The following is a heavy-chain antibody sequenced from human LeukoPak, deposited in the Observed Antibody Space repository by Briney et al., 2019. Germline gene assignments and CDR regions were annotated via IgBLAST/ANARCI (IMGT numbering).Heavy chain of an antibody. V-gene: IGHV4-39*01. D-gene: IGHD1-14*01. Sequence: SETLSLTCTVSGGSINTPNYYWGWIRQTPGKGLEWIGNIFYSGGTYYSPSLTSRVTISLDTSKNQFSLKLSSVTAADTAVYYCAGLIRPGWFDPWGQGTLVTVSS. J-gene: IGHJ5*02. CDR2: IFYSGGT. CDR1: GGSINTPNYY. CDR3: AGLIRPGWFDP.